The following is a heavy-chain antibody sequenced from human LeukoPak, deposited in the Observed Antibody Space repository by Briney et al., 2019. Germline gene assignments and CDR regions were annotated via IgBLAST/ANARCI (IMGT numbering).Heavy chain of an antibody. CDR2: INHSGST. CDR1: GGSFSGYY. J-gene: IGHJ6*02. CDR3: ARVTMVYPPTRHGMDV. Sequence: SETLSLTCAVYGGSFSGYYWSWIRQPPGKGLEWIGEINHSGSTNYNPPLKSRVTISVDTSKNQFSLKLSSVTAADTAVYYCARVTMVYPPTRHGMDVWGQGTTVTVSS. V-gene: IGHV4-34*01. D-gene: IGHD2-8*01.